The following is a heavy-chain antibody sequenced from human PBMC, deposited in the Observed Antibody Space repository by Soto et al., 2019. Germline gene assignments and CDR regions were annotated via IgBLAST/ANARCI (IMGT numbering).Heavy chain of an antibody. Sequence: QVQLVQSGAEVKKPGASVKVSCKASGYSFSTYDISWVRQAPGQGLEWMGWISVYNGNTHYVQKFRGRVTMTADTSTSPGYMELRSLRSDDTAVDYCPRAVEGRDYSYFDQWGQGTLVSVSS. CDR3: PRAVEGRDYSYFDQ. J-gene: IGHJ4*02. D-gene: IGHD3-10*01. CDR2: ISVYNGNT. V-gene: IGHV1-18*01. CDR1: GYSFSTYD.